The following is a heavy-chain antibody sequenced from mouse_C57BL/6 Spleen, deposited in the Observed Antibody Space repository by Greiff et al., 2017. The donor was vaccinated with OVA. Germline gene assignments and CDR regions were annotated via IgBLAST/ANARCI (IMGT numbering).Heavy chain of an antibody. D-gene: IGHD2-4*01. CDR3: VRVYYDYEGFAY. J-gene: IGHJ3*01. CDR2: IRSKSNNYAT. V-gene: IGHV10-1*01. Sequence: EVQLVESGGGLVQPKGSLKLSCAASGFSFNTYAMNWVRQAPGKGLEWVARIRSKSNNYATYYADSVKDRFTIARDDSESMLYLQMNNLKTEDTAMYYCVRVYYDYEGFAYWGQGTLVTVSA. CDR1: GFSFNTYA.